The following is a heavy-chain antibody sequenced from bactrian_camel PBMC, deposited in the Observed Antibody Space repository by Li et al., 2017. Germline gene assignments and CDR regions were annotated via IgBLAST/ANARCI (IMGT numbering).Heavy chain of an antibody. J-gene: IGHJ4*01. CDR1: QYTRC. CDR3: AANVAGTDLTAFDY. Sequence: HVQLVESGGGSVQAGGSLTLNCTASQYTRCLGWFRQAPGKGLEWVSGMSRFDSTYYAHSVAGRFTISRDNAKNTLYLQLNSLKTEDTAMYYCAANVAGTDLTAFDYWGQGTQVTVSS. V-gene: IGHV3S9*01. CDR2: MSRFDST. D-gene: IGHD6*01.